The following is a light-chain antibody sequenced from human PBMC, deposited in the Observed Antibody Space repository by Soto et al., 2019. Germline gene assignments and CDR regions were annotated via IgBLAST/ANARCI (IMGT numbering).Light chain of an antibody. Sequence: ESVLTQSQGTLSLSPGERVTLSCRASQTFGSTYLAWYQQRTGQSTRPLIYGASRRAAGIPDRFRCSGSGTDFTLTTSRLEREDFAVYYCQQFGTSPLYTFGQGTKLYIK. CDR1: QTFGSTY. CDR2: GAS. CDR3: QQFGTSPLYT. J-gene: IGKJ2*01. V-gene: IGKV3-20*01.